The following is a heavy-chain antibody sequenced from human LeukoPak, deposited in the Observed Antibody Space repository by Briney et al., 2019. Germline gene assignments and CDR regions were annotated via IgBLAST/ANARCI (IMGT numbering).Heavy chain of an antibody. V-gene: IGHV3-23*01. CDR1: GFTFSSYA. CDR3: ASGDVAAASFDY. Sequence: PGGSLRLSCAASGFTFSSYAISWVRQAPGKGLEWVSAISGSGGSTYYADSVKGRFTISRDNSKNTLYLQMNSLRAEDTAVYYCASGDVAAASFDYWGQGTLVTVSS. J-gene: IGHJ4*02. CDR2: ISGSGGST. D-gene: IGHD6-13*01.